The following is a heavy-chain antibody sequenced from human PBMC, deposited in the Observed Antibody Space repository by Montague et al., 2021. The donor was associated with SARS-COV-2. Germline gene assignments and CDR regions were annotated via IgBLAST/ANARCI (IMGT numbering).Heavy chain of an antibody. CDR2: INHSGST. J-gene: IGHJ1*01. CDR1: GGSFSGYF. CDR3: ARGPDYYRDYRVTLRV. V-gene: IGHV4-34*01. D-gene: IGHD4-17*01. Sequence: SETLSLTCAVQGGSFSGYFWSWIRQSPGKGLEWIGEINHSGSTNYNPSLKSRVTISADTSKNQFSLKVSSVTASDTAVYYCARGPDYYRDYRVTLRVWGQGTLVTVSS.